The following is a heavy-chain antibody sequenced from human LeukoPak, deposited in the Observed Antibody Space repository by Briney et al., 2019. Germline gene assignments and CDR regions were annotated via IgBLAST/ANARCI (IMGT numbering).Heavy chain of an antibody. CDR3: ARPFGANWNDVAFDI. V-gene: IGHV3-30-3*01. Sequence: GGSLRLSCAASGFTFSSYAMHWVRQAPGKGLEWVAVLSYDGSNKYYADSVKGRFTISRDNSKNTLYLQMNSLRAEDAAVYYCARPFGANWNDVAFDIWGQGTMVTVSS. CDR1: GFTFSSYA. J-gene: IGHJ3*02. CDR2: LSYDGSNK. D-gene: IGHD1-1*01.